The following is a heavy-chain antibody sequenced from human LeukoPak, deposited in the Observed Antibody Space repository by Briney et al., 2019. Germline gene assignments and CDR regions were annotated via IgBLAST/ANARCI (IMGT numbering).Heavy chain of an antibody. D-gene: IGHD2-21*02. CDR2: IHPGNSDI. Sequence: GESLKISCKGSGYNFPTYWIGWVRQMPGKGLEWMGIIHPGNSDIRYSPSFQGQVTISADESISTAYLQWSGLKASDTAMYYYAASVLVTAWDYWGQGTLVTVSS. CDR1: GYNFPTYW. CDR3: AASVLVTAWDY. V-gene: IGHV5-51*01. J-gene: IGHJ4*02.